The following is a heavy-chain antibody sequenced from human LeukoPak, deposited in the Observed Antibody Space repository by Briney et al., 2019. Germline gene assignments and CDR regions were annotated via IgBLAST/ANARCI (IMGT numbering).Heavy chain of an antibody. V-gene: IGHV3-11*05. CDR2: ISSSSSYT. CDR1: GFTLSDYY. Sequence: GGSLRLSCAASGFTLSDYYMSWIRQAPGKGLEWVSYISSSSSYTNYADSVKGRFTISRENAKNSLYLQMNSLRAEDTAVYYCARGVGDPFYDSSGYLFDYWGQGTLVTVSS. D-gene: IGHD3-22*01. J-gene: IGHJ4*02. CDR3: ARGVGDPFYDSSGYLFDY.